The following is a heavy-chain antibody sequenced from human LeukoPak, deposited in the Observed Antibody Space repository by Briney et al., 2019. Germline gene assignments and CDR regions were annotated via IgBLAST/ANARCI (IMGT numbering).Heavy chain of an antibody. Sequence: PGGSLRLSCAASGFTFSNYAMHWVRQAPGKGLEYVSAISGNGGSTYYANSVKGRFTISRDNSKNTLYLQMNSLRAEDTAVYYCARELSSTYAARLFDYWGQGTLVTVSS. V-gene: IGHV3-64*01. CDR2: ISGNGGST. CDR3: ARELSSTYAARLFDY. CDR1: GFTFSNYA. D-gene: IGHD6-6*01. J-gene: IGHJ4*02.